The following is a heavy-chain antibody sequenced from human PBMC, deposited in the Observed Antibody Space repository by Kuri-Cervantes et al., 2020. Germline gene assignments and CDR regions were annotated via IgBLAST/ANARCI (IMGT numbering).Heavy chain of an antibody. CDR1: EFTFSSFS. CDR2: ISSSGSTI. CDR3: ARGLKGDFWSGYYYFDY. V-gene: IGHV3-48*04. J-gene: IGHJ4*02. D-gene: IGHD3-3*01. Sequence: GESLKISCVAPEFTFSSFSMNWVRQAPGKGLEWVSYISSSGSTIYYADSVKGRFTISRDNAKNSLYLQMNSLRAEDTAVYYCARGLKGDFWSGYYYFDYWGQGTLVTVSS.